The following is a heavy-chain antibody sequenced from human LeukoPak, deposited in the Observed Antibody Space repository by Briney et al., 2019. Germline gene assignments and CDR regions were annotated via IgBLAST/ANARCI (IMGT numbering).Heavy chain of an antibody. CDR2: INHSGST. J-gene: IGHJ5*02. V-gene: IGHV4-34*01. D-gene: IGHD3-22*01. Sequence: SETLSLTCAVYGGSFSGYYWSWIRQPPGKGLEWIGEINHSGSTNYNPSLKSRVTISVDTSKNQFSLKLSSVTAADTAVYYCARIFHYYDSSGASNWFDPWGQGTLVTVSS. CDR1: GGSFSGYY. CDR3: ARIFHYYDSSGASNWFDP.